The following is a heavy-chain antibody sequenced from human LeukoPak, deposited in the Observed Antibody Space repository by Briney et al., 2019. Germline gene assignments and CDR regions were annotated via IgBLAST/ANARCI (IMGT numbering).Heavy chain of an antibody. V-gene: IGHV3-7*01. D-gene: IGHD6-6*01. CDR1: GFTFSSYW. CDR3: ARDSSAARPNYYFDY. CDR2: IKQDGSEK. Sequence: PGGSLRLSCAASGFTFSSYWMSWVRQAPGKGLEWVANIKQDGSEKYYVDSVKGRFTISRDNAKNSLYPQMNSLRAEDTAVYYCARDSSAARPNYYFDYWGQGTLVTVSS. J-gene: IGHJ4*02.